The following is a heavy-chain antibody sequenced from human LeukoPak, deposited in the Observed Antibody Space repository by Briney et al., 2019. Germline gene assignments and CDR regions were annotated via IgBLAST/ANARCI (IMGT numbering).Heavy chain of an antibody. J-gene: IGHJ4*02. CDR1: GFTFSSYA. D-gene: IGHD3-10*01. CDR3: ARDPDDYYGSGSYPDY. Sequence: GGSLRLSCAASGFTFSSYAMHWVRQAPGKGLEWVAVISYDGSNKYYADSVKGRFTISRDNSKNTLYLQMNSPRAEDTAVYYCARDPDDYYGSGSYPDYWGQGTLVTVSS. V-gene: IGHV3-30-3*01. CDR2: ISYDGSNK.